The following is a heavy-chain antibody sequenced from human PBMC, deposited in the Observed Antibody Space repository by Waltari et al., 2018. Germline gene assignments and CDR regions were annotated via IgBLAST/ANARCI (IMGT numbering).Heavy chain of an antibody. CDR2: ISGSGGST. J-gene: IGHJ6*03. CDR1: GVSFDTFA. V-gene: IGHV3-23*04. D-gene: IGHD4-17*01. CDR3: TKGATVTSATKYYYMDV. Sequence: EVQLVESGGGFIQPGGSLRLSCTASGVSFDTFAMGWVRQAPGKGLEWVSAISGSGGSTYYEDSVKGRFTISRDNSKNTLYLQMNNLSAEDTALYYCTKGATVTSATKYYYMDVWGKGTTVTVSS.